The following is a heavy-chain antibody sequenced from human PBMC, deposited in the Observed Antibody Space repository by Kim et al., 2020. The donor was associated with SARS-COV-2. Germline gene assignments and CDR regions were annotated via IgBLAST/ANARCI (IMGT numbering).Heavy chain of an antibody. V-gene: IGHV1-69*13. CDR1: GGTFSSYA. J-gene: IGHJ2*01. D-gene: IGHD2-15*01. CDR2: IIPIFGTA. Sequence: SVKVSCKASGGTFSSYAISWVRQAPGQGLEWMGGIIPIFGTANYAQKFQGRVTITADESTSTAYMELSSLRSEDTAVYYCARDSCSGGSCYPPYWYFDLWGRGTLVTVSS. CDR3: ARDSCSGGSCYPPYWYFDL.